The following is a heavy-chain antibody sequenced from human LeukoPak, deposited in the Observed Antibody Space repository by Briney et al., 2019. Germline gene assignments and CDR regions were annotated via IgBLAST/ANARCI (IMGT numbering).Heavy chain of an antibody. J-gene: IGHJ4*02. CDR3: ARGSGYSYSFTGRERTKSRLDY. V-gene: IGHV3-7*01. CDR1: GFSFSSYW. D-gene: IGHD5-18*01. Sequence: PGGSLRLSCEGSGFSFSSYWMTWVRQSPGKGPEWVANIRQDESERYTVDSVKGRFTISRDSSKNTLYLQMNSQRAADTAVYYCARGSGYSYSFTGRERTKSRLDYWGQGTLVTVSS. CDR2: IRQDESER.